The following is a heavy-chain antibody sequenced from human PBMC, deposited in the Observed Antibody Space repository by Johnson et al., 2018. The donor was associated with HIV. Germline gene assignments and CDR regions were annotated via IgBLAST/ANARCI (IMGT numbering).Heavy chain of an antibody. J-gene: IGHJ3*02. V-gene: IGHV3-30*03. CDR2: ISYDGSSK. D-gene: IGHD5-12*01. Sequence: QMLLVESGGGVVQPGRSLRLSCAASGFTFSSYGMHWVRQAPGKGLEWVAVISYDGSSKYYADSVKGRFTISRDNSKNTLYLQMNSLRAEDTAVDYCAREGGYSGYEGVGHTNDAFDIWGQGTMVTVSS. CDR3: AREGGYSGYEGVGHTNDAFDI. CDR1: GFTFSSYG.